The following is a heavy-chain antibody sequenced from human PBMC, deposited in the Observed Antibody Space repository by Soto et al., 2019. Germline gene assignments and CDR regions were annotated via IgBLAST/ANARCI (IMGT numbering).Heavy chain of an antibody. CDR3: ARDGYYYDSSGYLYYYYGMDV. V-gene: IGHV4-38-2*02. CDR2: IYHSGTT. J-gene: IGHJ6*02. CDR1: GDSISSAYF. Sequence: SETLSLTCAVSGDSISSAYFWAWIRQPPGKGLEWIGSIYHSGTTYYNPSFNSRVTISVDTSKNQFSLKLSSVTAADTAVYYCARDGYYYDSSGYLYYYYGMDVWGQGTTVTVSS. D-gene: IGHD3-22*01.